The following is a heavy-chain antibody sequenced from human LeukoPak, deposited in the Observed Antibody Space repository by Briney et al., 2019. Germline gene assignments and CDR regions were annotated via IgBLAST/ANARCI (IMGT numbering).Heavy chain of an antibody. D-gene: IGHD6-19*01. CDR1: GFAFADYG. Sequence: GGSLRLSCAASGFAFADYGMSWVRQAPGKGLEWVSGLNGNGGSRTGYADSVKGRFTISRDNAKNSLYLQMNSLRAEDTALYYCARDGSGWYSDYWGQGTLVTVSS. J-gene: IGHJ4*02. V-gene: IGHV3-20*04. CDR3: ARDGSGWYSDY. CDR2: LNGNGGSRT.